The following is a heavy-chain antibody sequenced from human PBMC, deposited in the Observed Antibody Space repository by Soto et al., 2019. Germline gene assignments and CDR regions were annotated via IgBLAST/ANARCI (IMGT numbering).Heavy chain of an antibody. CDR1: GYTFTNYG. V-gene: IGHV1-18*04. CDR3: ARGTCGADCYIGLELGYYYGMDV. D-gene: IGHD2-21*02. CDR2: ISAYNGNT. Sequence: ASVKVSCRASGYTFTNYGSSWVRQAPGQGLEWMGWISAYNGNTNYAQKLQGRVTMTTDTSTSTAYMELRSLRSDDTAVYYCARGTCGADCYIGLELGYYYGMDVFGQLTTV. J-gene: IGHJ6*02.